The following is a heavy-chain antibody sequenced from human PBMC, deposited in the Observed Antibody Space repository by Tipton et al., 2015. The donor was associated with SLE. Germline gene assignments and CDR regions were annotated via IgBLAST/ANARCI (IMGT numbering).Heavy chain of an antibody. Sequence: SLRLSCAASGFTFSSYGMHWVRQAPGKGLEWVAVIWYDGSNKYYADSVKGRFTISRDNSKNTLYLQMNSLRAEDTALYYCARRGGVGAAMAFDYWGQGTLVTVSS. CDR1: GFTFSSYG. J-gene: IGHJ4*02. V-gene: IGHV3-33*01. D-gene: IGHD1-26*01. CDR2: IWYDGSNK. CDR3: ARRGGVGAAMAFDY.